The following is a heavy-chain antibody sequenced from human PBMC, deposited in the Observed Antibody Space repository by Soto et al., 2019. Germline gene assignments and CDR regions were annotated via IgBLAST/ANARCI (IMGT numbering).Heavy chain of an antibody. CDR3: ARAVATIPDDNWYFDL. Sequence: QPGWSLRLSCAASGFTFSSYWMSWVRQAPGKGLEWVANIKQDGSEKYYVDSVKGRFTISRDNAKNSRYLQMNSLRAEDTAVYYCARAVATIPDDNWYFDLWGRGTLVTVS. CDR1: GFTFSSYW. CDR2: IKQDGSEK. J-gene: IGHJ2*01. V-gene: IGHV3-7*03. D-gene: IGHD5-12*01.